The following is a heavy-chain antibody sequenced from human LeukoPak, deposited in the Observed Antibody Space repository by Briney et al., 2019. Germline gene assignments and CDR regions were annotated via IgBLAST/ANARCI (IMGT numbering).Heavy chain of an antibody. CDR2: TRRRGSTI. V-gene: IGHV3-48*03. D-gene: IGHD5-18*01. CDR1: AFTLSSYE. J-gene: IGHJ4*02. Sequence: GESLRPSCAASAFTLSSYEINWVRQPPGKGLEWVSYTRRRGSTIYYADSVKGRFTISGDNAKNALYLQMNGLRAEDTAVYYCAREDTAMVNGYYWGQGTLVTVSS. CDR3: AREDTAMVNGYY.